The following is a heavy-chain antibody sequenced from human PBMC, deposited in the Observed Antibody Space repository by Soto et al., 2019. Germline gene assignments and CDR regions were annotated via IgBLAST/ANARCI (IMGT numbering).Heavy chain of an antibody. J-gene: IGHJ4*02. V-gene: IGHV3-73*01. D-gene: IGHD2-21*02. CDR2: IRSKANSYAT. Sequence: GGSLRLSCAASGFTFSGSAMHWVRQASGKGLEWVGRIRSKANSYATEYAVSVKGRFTISRDDSKSTAYLQMNSLTIEDTAVYYCSSVPADLVTKFEYWGQGTLVTVSS. CDR3: SSVPADLVTKFEY. CDR1: GFTFSGSA.